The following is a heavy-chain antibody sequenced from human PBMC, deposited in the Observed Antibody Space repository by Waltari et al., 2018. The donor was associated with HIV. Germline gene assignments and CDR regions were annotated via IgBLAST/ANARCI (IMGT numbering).Heavy chain of an antibody. V-gene: IGHV3-49*04. CDR3: ARDFTCWTPDDNNYGMDV. Sequence: EVQLVESGGGLVQPGRSLRLSCKASGFTFADYTLTWVRQAPGKGLEWVGFIRSNSYGVTPEYAATVEGRFTVSRDDSKTIAYLQMNNLKTAATAVYYFARDFTCWTPDDNNYGMDVWGQGTTVTVSS. CDR1: GFTFADYT. J-gene: IGHJ6*02. D-gene: IGHD3-16*01. CDR2: IRSNSYGVTP.